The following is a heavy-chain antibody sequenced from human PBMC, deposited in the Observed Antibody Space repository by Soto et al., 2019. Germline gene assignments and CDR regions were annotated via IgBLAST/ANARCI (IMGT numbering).Heavy chain of an antibody. Sequence: QVQLVQSGAEVKKPGASVQVSCKASGYTFTSYGISWVQQAPGQGLEWMGWISVYNGNTNYAQKLQGRVTMTTDTSTSTAYMELRSLRSDDTAVYYCARHEYCSSTSPCYYYGMDVWGQGTTVTVSS. J-gene: IGHJ6*02. CDR2: ISVYNGNT. CDR1: GYTFTSYG. CDR3: ARHEYCSSTSPCYYYGMDV. D-gene: IGHD2-2*01. V-gene: IGHV1-18*04.